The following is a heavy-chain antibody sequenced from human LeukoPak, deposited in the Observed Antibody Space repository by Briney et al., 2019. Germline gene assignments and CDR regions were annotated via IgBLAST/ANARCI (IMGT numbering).Heavy chain of an antibody. CDR2: ISKDGSMR. CDR3: AGEKFDI. V-gene: IGHV3-30*04. J-gene: IGHJ3*02. CDR1: GFSFSKYA. Sequence: GGSLRPSCAASGFSFSKYAMNWVRQAPGKGLEWVAIISKDGSMRYYADSVKGRFTVSRDNSNNTLSLQMNSLKSEDTAVYYCAGEKFDIWGQGTMVTVSA.